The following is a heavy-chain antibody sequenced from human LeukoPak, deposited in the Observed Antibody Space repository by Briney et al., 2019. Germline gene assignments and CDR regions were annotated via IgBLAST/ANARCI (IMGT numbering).Heavy chain of an antibody. CDR3: ARDGDSLGY. CDR1: GGSISSGSYY. V-gene: IGHV4-61*02. Sequence: SETLSLTCTVSGGSISSGSYYWSWIRQPAGKGLEWIGRIYTSGSTNYNPSLKSRVTISVDTSKNQFSLKLSSVTAADTAVYYCARDGDSLGYWGQGTLVTVSS. J-gene: IGHJ4*02. D-gene: IGHD4-17*01. CDR2: IYTSGST.